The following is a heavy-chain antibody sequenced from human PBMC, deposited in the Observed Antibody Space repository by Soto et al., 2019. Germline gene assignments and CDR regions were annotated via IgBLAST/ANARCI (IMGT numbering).Heavy chain of an antibody. Sequence: QVHLVQSRAEVKKPGASVQVSCKASGYTFTTYGIAWVRQAPGQGLEWLGWISAYNGNTNYAQKFQGRVTMTTETSTNIAYMEVRSLRSDDTAVYYCARDKGSKAWYYFFDFWGQGTLVTVSS. CDR2: ISAYNGNT. V-gene: IGHV1-18*01. D-gene: IGHD1-26*01. J-gene: IGHJ4*02. CDR3: ARDKGSKAWYYFFDF. CDR1: GYTFTTYG.